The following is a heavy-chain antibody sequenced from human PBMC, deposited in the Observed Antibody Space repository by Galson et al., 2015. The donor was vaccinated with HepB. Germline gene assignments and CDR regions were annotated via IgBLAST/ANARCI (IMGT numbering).Heavy chain of an antibody. V-gene: IGHV6-1*01. Sequence: CAISGDSVSSHSAAWNWIRQSPSRGLEWLGRTYYRSKWYNDYAVSVKSRITINPDTSKNQFSLQLNSVTPEDTAVYYCARAGTGYDSSGYYYGYYYYGMDVWGQGTTVTVSS. CDR2: TYYRSKWYN. CDR1: GDSVSSHSAA. CDR3: ARAGTGYDSSGYYYGYYYYGMDV. J-gene: IGHJ6*02. D-gene: IGHD3-22*01.